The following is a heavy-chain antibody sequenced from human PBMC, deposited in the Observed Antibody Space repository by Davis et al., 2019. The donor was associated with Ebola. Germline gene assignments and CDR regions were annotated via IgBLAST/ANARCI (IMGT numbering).Heavy chain of an antibody. CDR3: TTQGNIVATGHDY. J-gene: IGHJ4*02. CDR2: IRSKANSYAT. D-gene: IGHD5-12*01. CDR1: GFTLRYYG. Sequence: PGGSLRLSCATSGFTLRYYGMHWVRQASGKGLEWVGHIRSKANSYATAYGASVKGRFTISRDDSKNTAYLQMNSLKTEDTAVYYCTTQGNIVATGHDYWGQGTLVTVSS. V-gene: IGHV3-73*01.